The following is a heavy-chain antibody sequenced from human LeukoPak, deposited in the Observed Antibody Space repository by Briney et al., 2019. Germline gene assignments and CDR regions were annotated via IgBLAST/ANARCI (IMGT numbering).Heavy chain of an antibody. Sequence: SEALSLTCTVSGGSISSYYWSWIRQPPGKGLEWIGYIYYSGSTNYNPSLKSRVTISVDTSKNQFSLKLSSVTAADTAVYYCARHRPYSSSRYRSIQFDYWGQGTLVTVSS. CDR1: GGSISSYY. CDR3: ARHRPYSSSRYRSIQFDY. D-gene: IGHD6-13*01. J-gene: IGHJ4*02. CDR2: IYYSGST. V-gene: IGHV4-59*08.